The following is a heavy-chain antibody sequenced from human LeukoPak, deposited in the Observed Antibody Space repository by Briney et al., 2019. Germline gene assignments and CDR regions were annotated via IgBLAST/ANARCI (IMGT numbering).Heavy chain of an antibody. CDR3: TRPSYDSSVSGVVY. J-gene: IGHJ4*02. CDR1: GFTFSGSA. D-gene: IGHD3-22*01. Sequence: PGGSLRLSCATSGFTFSGSAIHWVRQASGKGLEWVGRIRSKANSYATTDVASVRGRFSISRDDSKNTAYPQMNSLKTEDTAVYYCTRPSYDSSVSGVVYWGQGTLVTVSS. CDR2: IRSKANSYAT. V-gene: IGHV3-73*01.